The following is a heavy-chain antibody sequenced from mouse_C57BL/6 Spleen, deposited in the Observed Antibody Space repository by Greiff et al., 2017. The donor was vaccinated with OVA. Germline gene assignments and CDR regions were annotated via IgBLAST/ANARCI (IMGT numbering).Heavy chain of an antibody. CDR1: GFTFSDYG. CDR2: ISSGSSTI. D-gene: IGHD2-3*01. V-gene: IGHV5-17*01. CDR3: ARGGLYDGYYDYAMDY. Sequence: EVKLMESGGGLVKPGGSLKLSCAASGFTFSDYGMHWVRQAPEKGLEWVAYISSGSSTIYYADTVKGRFTISRDNAKNTLFLQMTSLRSEDTAMYYCARGGLYDGYYDYAMDYWGQGTSVTVSS. J-gene: IGHJ4*01.